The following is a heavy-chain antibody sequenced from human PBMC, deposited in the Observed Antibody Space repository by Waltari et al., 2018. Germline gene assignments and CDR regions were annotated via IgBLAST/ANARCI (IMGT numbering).Heavy chain of an antibody. CDR1: GATFSTYS. J-gene: IGHJ4*02. CDR2: ILSGGAT. Sequence: VQLLESGGGLAQPGGPLRLSCAHYGATFSTYSMRWVRRAPGEGLEWVALILSGGATFYADSVKGRFTISTDKSKNTLYLQMNSLRAEDTATYYCAKMFSGHYSFDYWGQGTLVTVSS. CDR3: AKMFSGHYSFDY. D-gene: IGHD3-22*01. V-gene: IGHV3-23*01.